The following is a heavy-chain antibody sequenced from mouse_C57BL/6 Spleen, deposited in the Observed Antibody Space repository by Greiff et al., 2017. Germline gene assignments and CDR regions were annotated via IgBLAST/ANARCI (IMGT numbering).Heavy chain of an antibody. CDR1: GFTFSSYA. V-gene: IGHV5-4*01. Sequence: DVMLVESGGGLVKPGGSLKLSCAASGFTFSSYAMSWVRQTPEKRLEWVATISDGGSYTYYPDNVKGRFTISRDNAKNNLYLQMSHLKSEDTAMYYCARDREPAMDYWGQGTSVTVSS. CDR3: ARDREPAMDY. J-gene: IGHJ4*01. D-gene: IGHD3-3*01. CDR2: ISDGGSYT.